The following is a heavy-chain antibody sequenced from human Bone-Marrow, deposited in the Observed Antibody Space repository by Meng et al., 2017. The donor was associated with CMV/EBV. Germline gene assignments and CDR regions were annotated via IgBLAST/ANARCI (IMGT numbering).Heavy chain of an antibody. CDR3: AISLGFGCDYDFSLGN. CDR1: GFIFNNFG. D-gene: IGHD3/OR15-3a*01. Sequence: GESLKISCAASGFIFNNFGMHWVRQVPGKGLAWVAYIPNDEGKKYYSDPVNGRFTISRDISRNTLFLQMNSLRVEDTAVYRCAISLGFGCDYDFSLGNWGQGTLVTVSS. J-gene: IGHJ4*02. V-gene: IGHV3-30*02. CDR2: IPNDEGKK.